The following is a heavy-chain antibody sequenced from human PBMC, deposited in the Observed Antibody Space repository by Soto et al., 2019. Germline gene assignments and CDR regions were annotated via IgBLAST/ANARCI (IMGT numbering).Heavy chain of an antibody. V-gene: IGHV4-30-4*08. J-gene: IGHJ6*02. Sequence: PSETLSLTCTVSGGSISSGGYYWSWIRQHPGKGLEWIGYIYYSGSTYYNPSLKSRVTMSKDTSKNQLTLKLSSVTAADTAVYYCGRVGIAAGGRHYYAVDVWGQGTTVTVSS. CDR3: GRVGIAAGGRHYYAVDV. CDR2: IYYSGST. D-gene: IGHD6-13*01. CDR1: GGSISSGGYY.